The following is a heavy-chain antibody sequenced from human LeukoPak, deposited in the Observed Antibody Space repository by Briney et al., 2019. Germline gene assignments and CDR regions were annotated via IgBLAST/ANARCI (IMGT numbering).Heavy chain of an antibody. CDR3: AKDPIARIVGATLYYFDY. CDR1: GFTFSSYA. Sequence: GGSLRLSCAASGFTFSSYAMSWVRQAPGKGLEWVSAISGSGGSTYYADSMKGRFTISRDNSKNTLYLQMNSLRAEDTAVYYCAKDPIARIVGATLYYFDYWGQGTLVTVSS. J-gene: IGHJ4*02. CDR2: ISGSGGST. V-gene: IGHV3-23*01. D-gene: IGHD1-26*01.